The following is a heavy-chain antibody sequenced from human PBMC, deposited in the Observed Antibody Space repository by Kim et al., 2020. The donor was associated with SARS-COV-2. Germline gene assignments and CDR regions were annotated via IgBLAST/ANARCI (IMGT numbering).Heavy chain of an antibody. J-gene: IGHJ4*02. D-gene: IGHD3-3*01. V-gene: IGHV1-69*02. Sequence: QKYQGRVTITADKSTSTAYMELSSLRSEDTAVYYCARNHPTIFVVVTDDYWGQGTLVTVSS. CDR3: ARNHPTIFVVVTDDY.